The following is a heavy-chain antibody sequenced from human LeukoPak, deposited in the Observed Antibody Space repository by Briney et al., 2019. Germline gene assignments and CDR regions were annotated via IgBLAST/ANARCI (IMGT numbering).Heavy chain of an antibody. CDR3: ARGQDYYGSGSSFDY. CDR1: GFTFSTYV. J-gene: IGHJ4*02. Sequence: PGGSLRLSCAGSGFTFSTYVIHWVRQTPGKGLEWAALISYDGNSKYYADSVKGRFTISRDNSKNTVYLQMDSLRPADTAVYYCARGQDYYGSGSSFDYWGQGTLVTVSS. CDR2: ISYDGNSK. D-gene: IGHD3-10*01. V-gene: IGHV3-30*03.